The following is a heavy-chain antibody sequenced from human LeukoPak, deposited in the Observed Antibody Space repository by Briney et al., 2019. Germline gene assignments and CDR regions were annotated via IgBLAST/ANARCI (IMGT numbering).Heavy chain of an antibody. CDR1: GGSFSGYY. D-gene: IGHD6-13*01. J-gene: IGHJ4*02. CDR2: INHSGST. CDR3: ASTSTSTAAGTGIDY. V-gene: IGHV4-34*01. Sequence: PSETLSLTCAVYGGSFSGYYWSWIRQPPGKGLEWIGEINHSGSTNYNPSLKSRVTISVDTSKNQFSLKLSSVTAADTAVYYCASTSTSTAAGTGIDYWGQGTLVTVSS.